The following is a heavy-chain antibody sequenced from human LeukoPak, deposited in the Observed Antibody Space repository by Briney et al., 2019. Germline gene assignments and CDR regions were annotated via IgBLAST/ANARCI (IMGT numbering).Heavy chain of an antibody. V-gene: IGHV1-69*06. D-gene: IGHD6-13*01. J-gene: IGHJ4*02. Sequence: GSSVKVSCKASGFTFNNDVITWVRQAPGQGLECMGGIIPMFGTANYAQKVQGRVTITEDKSTNTAYMELSSLTSEDTAVYYCALGLGIAAAELDYWGQGTLVTVSS. CDR3: ALGLGIAAAELDY. CDR1: GFTFNNDV. CDR2: IIPMFGTA.